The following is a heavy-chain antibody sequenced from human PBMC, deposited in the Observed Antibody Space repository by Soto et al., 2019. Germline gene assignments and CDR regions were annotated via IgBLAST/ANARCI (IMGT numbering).Heavy chain of an antibody. CDR3: ARDSTTVRT. J-gene: IGHJ5*02. V-gene: IGHV4-59*01. CDR1: GASISSYY. CDR2: IYYSGST. D-gene: IGHD4-17*01. Sequence: QVQLQESGPGLVKPSETLSLTCTVSGASISSYYWSWIRQPPGKGLEWIGYIYYSGSTNYNPSLKSRVTMSADTSKNQFSLKLSSVTAADTAVYYCARDSTTVRTWGQGTLVTVSS.